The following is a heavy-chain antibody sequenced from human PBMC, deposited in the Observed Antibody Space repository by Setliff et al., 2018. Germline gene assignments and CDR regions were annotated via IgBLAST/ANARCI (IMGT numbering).Heavy chain of an antibody. D-gene: IGHD3-3*01. CDR1: GDSISSGYYY. CDR3: ARGGPTLTISRVLVVSSFDP. Sequence: SETLSLTCTDSGDSISSGYYYWTWIRQSAGKGLEWIGHFYTSGNTNYNPSLKSRVTISVDTPKNQFSLKLSPVSAADTATYYCARGGPTLTISRVLVVSSFDPWGQGSRVTVSS. J-gene: IGHJ5*02. CDR2: FYTSGNT. V-gene: IGHV4-61*09.